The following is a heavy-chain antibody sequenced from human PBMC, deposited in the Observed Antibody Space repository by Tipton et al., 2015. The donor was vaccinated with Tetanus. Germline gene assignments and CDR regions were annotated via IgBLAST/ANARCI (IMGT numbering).Heavy chain of an antibody. CDR3: ARVPNRISRSYGF. Sequence: QSGAEVKKPGSSVRVSCKASGGTFTNYALSWVRQAPGQGLEWVGGITPIFGTTNSAPKFQGRVTITADESTNTAYMELSSLISEDTAVYYCARVPNRISRSYGFWGQGSLVTVSS. CDR2: ITPIFGTT. J-gene: IGHJ4*02. V-gene: IGHV1-69*01. D-gene: IGHD1-14*01. CDR1: GGTFTNYA.